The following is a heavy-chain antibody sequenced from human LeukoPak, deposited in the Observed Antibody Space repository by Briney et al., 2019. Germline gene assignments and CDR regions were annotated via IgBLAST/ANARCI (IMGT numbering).Heavy chain of an antibody. CDR1: GFTFSSYW. D-gene: IGHD3-3*01. V-gene: IGHV3-74*01. CDR3: ARDRVIFGVAIPRYNWFDP. CDR2: INSDGSST. J-gene: IGHJ5*01. Sequence: GGSLRLSCAASGFTFSSYWMHWVRQAPGKGLEWVSRINSDGSSTSYADSVKGRFTISRDNAKNTLYLQMNSLRAEDTAVYYCARDRVIFGVAIPRYNWFDPWGRGTLVTVYS.